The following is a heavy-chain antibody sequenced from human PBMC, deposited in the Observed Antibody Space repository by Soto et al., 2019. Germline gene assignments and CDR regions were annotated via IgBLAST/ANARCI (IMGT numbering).Heavy chain of an antibody. CDR3: ARDLSRYDFWSGYPSYNWFDP. Sequence: SETLSLTCTVSGGSISSYYWSWIRQPPGKGLEWIGYIYYSGSTNYNPSLKSRVTISVDTSKNQFSLKLSSVTAADTAVYYCARDLSRYDFWSGYPSYNWFDPWGQGTLVTVSS. CDR1: GGSISSYY. D-gene: IGHD3-3*01. J-gene: IGHJ5*02. CDR2: IYYSGST. V-gene: IGHV4-59*01.